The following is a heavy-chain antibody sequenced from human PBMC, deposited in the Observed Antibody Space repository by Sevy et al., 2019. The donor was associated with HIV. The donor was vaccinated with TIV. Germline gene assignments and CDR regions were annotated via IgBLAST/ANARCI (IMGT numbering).Heavy chain of an antibody. J-gene: IGHJ5*02. CDR1: DDSINNDLYY. D-gene: IGHD5-12*01. V-gene: IGHV4-39*02. CDR3: ASATYDPAYSKKPPFDH. Sequence: SETLSLTCTVSDDSINNDLYYWGWIRQPPGKELEWIGTISYSGSSSYNPSLQSRLTMSVDTSKDHFSLTLNSVTAADSAVYYCASATYDPAYSKKPPFDHWGQGALVTVSS. CDR2: ISYSGSS.